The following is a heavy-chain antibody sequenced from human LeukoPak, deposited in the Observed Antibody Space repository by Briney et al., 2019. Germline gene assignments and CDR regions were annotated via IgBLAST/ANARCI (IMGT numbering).Heavy chain of an antibody. CDR1: GGSISSSSYY. D-gene: IGHD4-17*01. CDR3: AKALPRPSHDYGDYRRRNWFDP. V-gene: IGHV4-39*01. Sequence: SETLSLTCTVSGGSISSSSYYWGWIRQPPGKGLEWIGSIYYSGSTYYNPSLKSRVTISVDTSKNQFSLKLSSVTAADTAVYYCAKALPRPSHDYGDYRRRNWFDPWGQGTLVTVSS. J-gene: IGHJ5*02. CDR2: IYYSGST.